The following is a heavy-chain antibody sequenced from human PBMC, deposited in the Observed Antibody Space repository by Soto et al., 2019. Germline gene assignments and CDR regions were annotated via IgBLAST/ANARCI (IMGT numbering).Heavy chain of an antibody. CDR2: IIPNSGTT. CDR1: GGSFRNFV. Sequence: QVQLVQSGAEVKKPGSSVKVSCKASGGSFRNFVISWVRQAPGQGLEWMGGIIPNSGTTNYAQKFQGKVTITADESTSTAYMELSGLTFEDTSLYYCARDLGGEATIRFWGQGTLVTVFS. V-gene: IGHV1-69*01. D-gene: IGHD3-16*01. CDR3: ARDLGGEATIRF. J-gene: IGHJ4*02.